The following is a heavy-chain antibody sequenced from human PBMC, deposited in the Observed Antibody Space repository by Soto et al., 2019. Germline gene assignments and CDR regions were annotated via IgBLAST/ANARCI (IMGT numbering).Heavy chain of an antibody. V-gene: IGHV1-46*01. CDR1: GYPFTHYG. Sequence: ASVKVSCKSSGYPFTHYGITWVRQAPGQGLEWMGIINPSGDTSYAQKFQGRVTMTRDTSTSTVYMELSSLRSEDTAVYYCARGKDYYYYGMDVWGQGTTVTVSS. CDR2: INPSGDT. J-gene: IGHJ6*02. D-gene: IGHD2-15*01. CDR3: ARGKDYYYYGMDV.